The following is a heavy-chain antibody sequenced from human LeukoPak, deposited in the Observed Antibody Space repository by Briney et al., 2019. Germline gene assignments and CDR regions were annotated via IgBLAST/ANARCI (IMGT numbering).Heavy chain of an antibody. Sequence: ASVKVSCKVSGYTFTGYYMHWVRQAPGQGLEWMGWINPNSGGTNYAQKFQGWVTMTRDTSISTAYMELSRLRSDDTAVYYCARAVCGGSCPGMDYYYYYGMDVWGQGTTVTVSS. V-gene: IGHV1-2*04. CDR3: ARAVCGGSCPGMDYYYYYGMDV. CDR2: INPNSGGT. CDR1: GYTFTGYY. J-gene: IGHJ6*02. D-gene: IGHD2-15*01.